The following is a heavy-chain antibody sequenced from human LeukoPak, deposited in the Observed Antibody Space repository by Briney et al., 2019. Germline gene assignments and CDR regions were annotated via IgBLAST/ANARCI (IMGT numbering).Heavy chain of an antibody. CDR3: ARCDYSSGWGTYYYYYMDV. CDR1: GYTFTGYY. Sequence: ASVKVSCKASGYTFTGYYMHWVRQAPGQGLEWMGWINPNSGGTNYAQKFQGRVTMTRDTSISTAYMELSRLRSDDTAVYYCARCDYSSGWGTYYYYYMDVWGKGTTVTISS. CDR2: INPNSGGT. J-gene: IGHJ6*03. V-gene: IGHV1-2*02. D-gene: IGHD6-19*01.